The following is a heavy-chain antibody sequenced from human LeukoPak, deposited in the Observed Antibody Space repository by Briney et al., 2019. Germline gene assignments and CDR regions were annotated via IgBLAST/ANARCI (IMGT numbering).Heavy chain of an antibody. CDR2: MYYSGST. J-gene: IGHJ4*02. D-gene: IGHD6-19*01. CDR3: ARHLGIAVAGTYY. Sequence: SETLSLTCTVSGGSISSYYWSWLRQPPGKGGEWLGYMYYSGSTYYIPSLKSRLTISVDTSKNQFSLKLSSVTAADTAVYYCARHLGIAVAGTYYWGQGTLVTVSS. CDR1: GGSISSYY. V-gene: IGHV4-59*04.